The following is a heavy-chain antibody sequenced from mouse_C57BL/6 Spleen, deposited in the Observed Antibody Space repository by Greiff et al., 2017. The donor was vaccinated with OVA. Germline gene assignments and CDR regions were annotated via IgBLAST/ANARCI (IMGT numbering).Heavy chain of an antibody. CDR3: ARWYYGSSPLFDY. D-gene: IGHD1-1*01. V-gene: IGHV1-55*01. CDR2: IYPGSGST. CDR1: GYTFTSYW. J-gene: IGHJ2*01. Sequence: QVQLKQPGAELVKPGASVKMSCKASGYTFTSYWITWVKQRPGQGLEWIGDIYPGSGSTNYNEKFKSKATLTVDTSSSTAYMQLIRLTSEDSAVYYCARWYYGSSPLFDYWGQGTTLTVSS.